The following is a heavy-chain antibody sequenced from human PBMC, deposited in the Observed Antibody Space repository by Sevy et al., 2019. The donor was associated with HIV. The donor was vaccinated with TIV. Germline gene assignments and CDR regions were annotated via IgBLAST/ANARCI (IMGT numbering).Heavy chain of an antibody. V-gene: IGHV1-69*13. D-gene: IGHD5-18*01. J-gene: IGHJ6*02. Sequence: ASVKVSCKASGGTFSSYAISWVRQAPGQGLEWMGGIIPIFGTANYAQKFQGRVTITADESTSTAYMELSSRRSEDTDVYYCASGTMVTTHYYYYYGMDVWGQGTTVTVSS. CDR3: ASGTMVTTHYYYYYGMDV. CDR1: GGTFSSYA. CDR2: IIPIFGTA.